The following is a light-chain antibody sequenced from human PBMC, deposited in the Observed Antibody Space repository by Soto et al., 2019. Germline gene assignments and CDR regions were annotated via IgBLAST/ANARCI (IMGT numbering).Light chain of an antibody. V-gene: IGKV3-15*01. CDR2: DAS. CDR3: QQYNNWPFT. Sequence: EIVMTQSPATLSVSLGERATLSCRASQSFSSSLAWYQQKPGQAPRLLIYDASARATGIPARFSGSGSGTEFTLTISSLQSEDFAVYYCQQYNNWPFTFGGGTRVEI. CDR1: QSFSSS. J-gene: IGKJ4*01.